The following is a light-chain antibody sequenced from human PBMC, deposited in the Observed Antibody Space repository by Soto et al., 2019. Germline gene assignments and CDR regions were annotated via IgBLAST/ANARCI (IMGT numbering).Light chain of an antibody. V-gene: IGLV2-14*01. CDR3: GSYTYSSTWV. CDR1: SSDVGAYNY. J-gene: IGLJ3*02. Sequence: QSALTQPASVSGSPGQSITISCTGTSSDVGAYNYVSWYQQHPGKAPKLMIYGVSDRPSGISNRFSGSKSGNTASLTISGLQAEDEADYYCGSYTYSSTWVFGGGTKLTVL. CDR2: GVS.